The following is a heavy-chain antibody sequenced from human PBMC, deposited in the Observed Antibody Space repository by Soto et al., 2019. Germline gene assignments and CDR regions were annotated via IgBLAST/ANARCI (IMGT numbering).Heavy chain of an antibody. V-gene: IGHV1-18*01. CDR2: ISAYNGNT. CDR3: AAVVSDYSIYGYYYYMDV. J-gene: IGHJ6*03. CDR1: GYTFTIYG. D-gene: IGHD4-4*01. Sequence: ASLKVSCKASGYTFTIYGISWVRQAPGQGLEWMGWISAYNGNTNYAQKLQGRVTMTTDTSTSTAYMELRSLRSDDTAVYYCAAVVSDYSIYGYYYYMDVWGKGTTVTVSS.